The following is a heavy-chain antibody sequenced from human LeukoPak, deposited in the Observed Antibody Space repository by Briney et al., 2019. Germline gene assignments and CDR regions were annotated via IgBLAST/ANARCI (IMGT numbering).Heavy chain of an antibody. CDR2: ISSSGSTI. V-gene: IGHV3-48*03. Sequence: GGSLRLSCAASGFTFSSYEMNWVRQAPGKGLERVSYISSSGSTIYYADSVKGRFTISRDNAKNSLYLQMNSLRAEDTAVYYCARGDTNYYYYYMDVWGKGTTVTISS. J-gene: IGHJ6*03. D-gene: IGHD5-18*01. CDR1: GFTFSSYE. CDR3: ARGDTNYYYYYMDV.